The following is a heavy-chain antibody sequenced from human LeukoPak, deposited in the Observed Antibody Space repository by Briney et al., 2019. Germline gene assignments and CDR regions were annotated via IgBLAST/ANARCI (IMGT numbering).Heavy chain of an antibody. V-gene: IGHV3-53*01. CDR1: GFTVSSNY. CDR2: IYSGGST. CDR3: AKDRLWFGELSWFDP. D-gene: IGHD3-10*01. Sequence: GGSLRLSCAASGFTVSSNYMSWVRQAPGKGLEWVSVIYSGGSTYYADSVKGRFTISRDNSKNTLYLQMNSLRAEDTAVYYCAKDRLWFGELSWFDPWGQGTLVTVSS. J-gene: IGHJ5*02.